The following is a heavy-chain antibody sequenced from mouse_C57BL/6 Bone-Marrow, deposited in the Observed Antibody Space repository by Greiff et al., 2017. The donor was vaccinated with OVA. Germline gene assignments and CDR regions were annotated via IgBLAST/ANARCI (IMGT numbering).Heavy chain of an antibody. CDR2: IYPGSGNT. V-gene: IGHV1-76*01. D-gene: IGHD1-1*01. Sequence: VQLQESGAELVRPGASVKLSCKASGYTFTDYYINWVKQRPGQGLEWIARIYPGSGNTYYNEKFKGKATLTAEKSSSTAYMQLSSLTSEDSAVYFCAREGSRWYFDVWGTGTTVTVSS. CDR1: GYTFTDYY. CDR3: AREGSRWYFDV. J-gene: IGHJ1*03.